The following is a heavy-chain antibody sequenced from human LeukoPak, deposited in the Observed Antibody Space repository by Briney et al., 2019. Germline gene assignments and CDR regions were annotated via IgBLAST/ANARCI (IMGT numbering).Heavy chain of an antibody. Sequence: PGGSLRLSCAASGFTVSSNYMSWVRQAPGTGLEWVSVIYSGGSTYYADSVKGRFTISRDNSKNTLYLQMNSLRAEDTAVYYCASALYSSRGDAFDIWGQGTMFTVSS. CDR3: ASALYSSRGDAFDI. J-gene: IGHJ3*02. D-gene: IGHD6-13*01. CDR2: IYSGGST. V-gene: IGHV3-66*02. CDR1: GFTVSSNY.